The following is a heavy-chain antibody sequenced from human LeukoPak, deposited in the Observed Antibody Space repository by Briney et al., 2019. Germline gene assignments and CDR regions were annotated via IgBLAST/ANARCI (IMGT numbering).Heavy chain of an antibody. CDR3: ARRRYYDSTGYNPTYYFDY. V-gene: IGHV4-59*01. CDR1: GDSIIGSY. D-gene: IGHD3-22*01. CDR2: IYYSVDT. Sequence: PSETLSLTCTVSGDSIIGSYWSRIRQAPGKGLEWIGYIYYSVDTDYNPSLKNRVTISLDMSKKYFSLRLTSVTAADTAVYYCARRRYYDSTGYNPTYYFDYWGQGILVTVSS. J-gene: IGHJ4*02.